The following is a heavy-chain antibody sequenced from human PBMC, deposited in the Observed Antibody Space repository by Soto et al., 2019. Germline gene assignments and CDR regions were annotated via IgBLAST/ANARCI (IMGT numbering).Heavy chain of an antibody. V-gene: IGHV3-30*04. J-gene: IGHJ4*02. CDR2: ISYDGRNK. CDR3: ARDGLKVGATTTLGNY. Sequence: QVQLVESGGGVVQPGRSLRLSCAASGFTFSSYAMHWVRQAPGKGLEGVAVISYDGRNKYYADSVKGRFTISRDNSKNTLYLQMNSLRAEDTAVYYCARDGLKVGATTTLGNYWGQGTLVTVSS. CDR1: GFTFSSYA. D-gene: IGHD1-26*01.